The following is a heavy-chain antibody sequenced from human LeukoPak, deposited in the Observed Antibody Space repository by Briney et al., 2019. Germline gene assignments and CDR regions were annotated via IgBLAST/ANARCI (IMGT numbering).Heavy chain of an antibody. V-gene: IGHV3-11*06. D-gene: IGHD4-17*01. J-gene: IGHJ4*02. CDR1: GFTFXXXX. CDR2: XSSGSTYT. CDR3: ASDYGVARXXXFDY. Sequence: RLSCXVSGFTFXXXXXXWXXXXXGXXRXGGSXXSSGSTYTNYADSVEGRFTISRDNAKKSLYLQMNSLRAEDTAVYYCASDYGVARXXXFDYWGQGTXXXXXX.